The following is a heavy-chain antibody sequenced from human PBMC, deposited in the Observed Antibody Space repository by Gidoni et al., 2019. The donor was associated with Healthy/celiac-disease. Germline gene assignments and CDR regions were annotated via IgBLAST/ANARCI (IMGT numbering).Heavy chain of an antibody. D-gene: IGHD6-13*01. CDR2: ISSSSNYI. CDR3: ATLSTAGVDY. V-gene: IGHV3-21*01. CDR1: GFTFSSYS. J-gene: IGHJ4*02. Sequence: EVQLVESGGGLVEPGGSLSLACPASGFTFSSYSMNWVRQAPGKGLEWVSSISSSSNYIYYGDSVKGRFTISRDNAKNSLDLQMNSLRAEDTALYYCATLSTAGVDYWGQGTLVTVSS.